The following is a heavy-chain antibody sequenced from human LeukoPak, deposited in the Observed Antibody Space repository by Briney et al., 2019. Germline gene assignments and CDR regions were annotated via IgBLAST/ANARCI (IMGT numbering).Heavy chain of an antibody. J-gene: IGHJ6*04. V-gene: IGHV1-46*01. CDR2: IDPSAGST. CDR3: ARAHYASSNIKVPFDV. D-gene: IGHD3-22*01. CDR1: GYTFTNYY. Sequence: ASVKVSCKASGYTFTNYYMHWVRQAPGQGLEGMGVIDPSAGSTTYAQKFQGRVTMTRDTATSTVYMELSSLRSEDTAVYYCARAHYASSNIKVPFDVWGKGTTVTVSS.